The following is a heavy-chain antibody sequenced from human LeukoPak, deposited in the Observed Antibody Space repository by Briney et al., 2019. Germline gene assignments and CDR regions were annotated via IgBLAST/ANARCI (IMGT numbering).Heavy chain of an antibody. CDR1: GGSISSGGYY. J-gene: IGHJ4*02. V-gene: IGHV4-31*03. CDR2: IYYSGST. Sequence: SQTLSLTCTVSGGSISSGGYYWSWIRQHPGKGLEWIGYIYYSGSTYYNPSLKSRVTISVDTSKNQFSLKLSSVTATDTAVYYCARHTSGSSRLFDYWGQGTLVTVSS. CDR3: ARHTSGSSRLFDY. D-gene: IGHD5-12*01.